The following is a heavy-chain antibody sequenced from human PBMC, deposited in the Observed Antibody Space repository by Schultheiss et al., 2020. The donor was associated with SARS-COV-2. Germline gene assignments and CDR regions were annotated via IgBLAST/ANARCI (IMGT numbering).Heavy chain of an antibody. CDR3: ARTYYYDSSGYYYQYYFDY. CDR2: IYYSGST. V-gene: IGHV4-59*08. CDR1: GGSISSYY. J-gene: IGHJ4*02. Sequence: SQTLSLTCTVSGGSISSYYWSWIRQPPGKGLEWIGYIYYSGSTYYNPSLKSRVTISVDTSKNQFSLKLSSVTAADTAVYYCARTYYYDSSGYYYQYYFDYWGQGTLVTVSS. D-gene: IGHD3-22*01.